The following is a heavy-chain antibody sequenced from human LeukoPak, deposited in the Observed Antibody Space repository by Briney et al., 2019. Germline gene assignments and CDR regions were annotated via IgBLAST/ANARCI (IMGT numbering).Heavy chain of an antibody. CDR1: GFTSSNYW. CDR3: ARDPYSSSWSYGMDV. CDR2: IKQDGSEK. J-gene: IGHJ6*02. D-gene: IGHD6-13*01. V-gene: IGHV3-7*05. Sequence: GGSLRLSCTASGFTSSNYWMSWVRQTPEKGLEWVANIKQDGSEKVYVDSVKGRFTISRDNAQSSLYLQMNSLRAEDTAVYYCARDPYSSSWSYGMDVWGQGTTVTVSS.